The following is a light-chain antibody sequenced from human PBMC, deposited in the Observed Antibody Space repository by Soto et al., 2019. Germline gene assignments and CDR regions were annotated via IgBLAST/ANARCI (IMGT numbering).Light chain of an antibody. CDR3: AAWDDSLGGGV. Sequence: QSVLTQPPSASGTPGQRVTISCSGSSSNIGSNYVYWYQQLPGTAPKLLIYRNNQRPSGVPDRCSGSKSGTSASLATSGLRSEDEADYYCAAWDDSLGGGVFGGGTKLTVL. CDR2: RNN. CDR1: SSNIGSNY. J-gene: IGLJ2*01. V-gene: IGLV1-47*01.